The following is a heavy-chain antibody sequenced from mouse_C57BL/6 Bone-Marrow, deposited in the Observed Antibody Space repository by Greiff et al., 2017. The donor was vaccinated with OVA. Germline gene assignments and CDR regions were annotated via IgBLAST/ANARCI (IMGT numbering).Heavy chain of an antibody. D-gene: IGHD3-2*02. Sequence: VQLKESGPGMVKPSQSLSLTCTVTGYSITSGYDWHWIRHFPGNKLEWMGYISYSGSTNYNPSLKSRISITHDTSKNHFFLKLNSVTTEDTATYYCAREAAQATFAYWGQGTLVTVSA. CDR1: GYSITSGYD. CDR2: ISYSGST. V-gene: IGHV3-1*01. CDR3: AREAAQATFAY. J-gene: IGHJ3*01.